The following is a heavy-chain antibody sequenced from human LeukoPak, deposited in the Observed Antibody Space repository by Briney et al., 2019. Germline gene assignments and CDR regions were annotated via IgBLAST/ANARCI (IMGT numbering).Heavy chain of an antibody. D-gene: IGHD3-10*01. V-gene: IGHV3-33*08. CDR2: IWYDGSKK. CDR1: GFAFSDYS. J-gene: IGHJ4*02. Sequence: GGSLRLSCAASGFAFSDYSMNWVRQAPGKGLEWVAIIWYDGSKKYYADSVKGRFTISRDDSKNTLYLQMNSLRDDDTAVYYCARDISRGSLDYWGQGTLVTVSS. CDR3: ARDISRGSLDY.